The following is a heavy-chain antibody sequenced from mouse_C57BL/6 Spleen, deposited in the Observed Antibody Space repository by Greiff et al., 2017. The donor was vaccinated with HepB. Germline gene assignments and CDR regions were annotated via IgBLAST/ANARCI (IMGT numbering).Heavy chain of an antibody. V-gene: IGHV1-15*01. D-gene: IGHD2-2*01. CDR1: GYTFTDYE. CDR2: IDPETGGT. Sequence: LQESGAELVRPGASVTLSCKASGYTFTDYEMHWVKQTPVHGLEWIGAIDPETGGTAYNQKFKGKAILTADKSSSTAYMELRSLTSEDSAVYYCKGYGFHYWGQGTTLTVSS. J-gene: IGHJ2*01. CDR3: KGYGFHY.